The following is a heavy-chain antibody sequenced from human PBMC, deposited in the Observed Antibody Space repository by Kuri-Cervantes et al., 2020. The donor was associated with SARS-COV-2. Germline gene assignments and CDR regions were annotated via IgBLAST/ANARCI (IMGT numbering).Heavy chain of an antibody. V-gene: IGHV3-7*01. D-gene: IGHD1-26*01. CDR2: IKQDGSEK. Sequence: GGSLRLSCAASGFTFISSWMHWVCQAPEKGLEWVANIKQDGSEKYYVDSVKGRFTISRDNAKNSLYLQMNSLRDEDTAVYYCARDIGGYFDYWGQGTLVNVSS. CDR3: ARDIGGYFDY. CDR1: GFTFISSW. J-gene: IGHJ4*02.